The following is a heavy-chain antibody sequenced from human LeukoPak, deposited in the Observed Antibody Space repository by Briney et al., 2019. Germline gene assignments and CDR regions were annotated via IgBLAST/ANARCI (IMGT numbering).Heavy chain of an antibody. V-gene: IGHV4-34*01. CDR2: INHSGST. D-gene: IGHD5-18*01. CDR3: ARAYTAMAYSDY. J-gene: IGHJ4*02. CDR1: GGSFSGYY. Sequence: KPSETLSLTCAVYGGSFSGYYWSWIRQPPGKGLEWIGEINHSGSTNYNPSLKSRVTISVDTSKNQFSLKLSSVTAADTAVYYCARAYTAMAYSDYWGQGTLVTVSS.